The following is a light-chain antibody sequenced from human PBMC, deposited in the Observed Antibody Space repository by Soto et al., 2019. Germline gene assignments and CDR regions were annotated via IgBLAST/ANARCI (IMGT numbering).Light chain of an antibody. V-gene: IGKV1-27*01. CDR1: QGIANY. CDR2: AAS. J-gene: IGKJ3*01. Sequence: DIQMTQSPSSLSASVGDRVTITCRASQGIANYLAWYQQKPGKDPKLLSYAASTLEPGVPSLFSSSGFGTDFTLSSRSLQHKDFTTYYCQKDNGAPFIVGPGTKLGIK. CDR3: QKDNGAPFI.